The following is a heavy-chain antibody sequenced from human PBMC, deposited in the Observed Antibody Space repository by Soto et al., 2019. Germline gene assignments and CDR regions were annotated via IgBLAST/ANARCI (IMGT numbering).Heavy chain of an antibody. V-gene: IGHV1-69*01. D-gene: IGHD3-22*01. CDR2: IIPIFGTA. J-gene: IGHJ6*02. Sequence: QVQLVQSGAEVKKPGSSVKFSCKASGDTFSSYAISWVRHAPGQGLEWMGGIIPIFGTANYAQKFQGRVTITADESTSTAYMEWSSLRSEDTAVYYCARDGSGYRSSASHIDVWGPVTTVTVSS. CDR3: ARDGSGYRSSASHIDV. CDR1: GDTFSSYA.